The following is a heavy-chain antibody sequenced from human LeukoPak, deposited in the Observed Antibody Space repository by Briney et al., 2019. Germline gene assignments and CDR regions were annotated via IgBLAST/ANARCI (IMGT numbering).Heavy chain of an antibody. V-gene: IGHV4-31*03. CDR1: GGSISSGGYY. Sequence: SETLSLTCTVSGGSISSGGYYWSWIRQHPGKGLEWIGYIYYSGSTYYNPSLKSRVTISLDTSKNQFSLKLSSVTAADTAVYYCARGRSGAVFSFDYWGQGTLVTVSS. D-gene: IGHD6-19*01. CDR3: ARGRSGAVFSFDY. CDR2: IYYSGST. J-gene: IGHJ4*02.